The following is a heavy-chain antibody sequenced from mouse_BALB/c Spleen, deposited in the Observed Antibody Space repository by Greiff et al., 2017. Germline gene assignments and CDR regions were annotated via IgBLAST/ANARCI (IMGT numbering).Heavy chain of an antibody. J-gene: IGHJ2*01. CDR3: ARENLLHFDY. CDR1: GYTFTDYA. D-gene: IGHD1-1*01. V-gene: IGHV1S137*01. CDR2: ISTYYGDA. Sequence: VQLQQSGAELVRPGVSVKISCKGSGYTFTDYAMHWVKQSHAKSLEWIGVISTYYGDASYNQKFKGKATMTVDKSSSTAYMELARLTSEDSAIYYCARENLLHFDYWGQGTTLTVSS.